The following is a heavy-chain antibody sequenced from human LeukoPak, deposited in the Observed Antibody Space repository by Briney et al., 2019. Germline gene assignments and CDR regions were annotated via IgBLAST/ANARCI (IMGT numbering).Heavy chain of an antibody. CDR2: IYSVGNT. V-gene: IGHV3-66*01. CDR1: TFTVSSNY. CDR3: ARVFNIAAGDGYGMDV. Sequence: GGSLRLSCASSTFTVSSNYMSWVRQAPGKGLEWVSIIYSVGNTYYADSVKGRFTISRDNSKNTLYLQMNSLRVEDTAVYYCARVFNIAAGDGYGMDVWGQGTTVTVSS. J-gene: IGHJ6*02. D-gene: IGHD6-13*01.